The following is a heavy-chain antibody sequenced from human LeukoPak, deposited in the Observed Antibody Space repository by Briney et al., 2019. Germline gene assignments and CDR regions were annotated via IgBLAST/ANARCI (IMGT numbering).Heavy chain of an antibody. CDR1: GGSIRSGSYY. CDR2: INHSGST. Sequence: PSETLSLTCTVSGGSIRSGSYYWSWIRQPAGKGLEWIGEINHSGSTNYNPSLKSRVTISVDTSKNQFSLKLSSVTAADTAVYYCARGRVGEVRFLEWLTRRIYYFDYWGQGTLVTVSS. V-gene: IGHV4-61*10. CDR3: ARGRVGEVRFLEWLTRRIYYFDY. J-gene: IGHJ4*02. D-gene: IGHD3-3*01.